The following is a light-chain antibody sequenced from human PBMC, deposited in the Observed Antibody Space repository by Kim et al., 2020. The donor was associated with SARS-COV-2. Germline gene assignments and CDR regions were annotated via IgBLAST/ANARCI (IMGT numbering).Light chain of an antibody. CDR3: SSYTSSSTLTV. Sequence: QSFTISCTETSSDVGGYNYVSWYQQHPGKAPTLMIYDVSNRPSGVSNRFSGSKSGNTASLTISGLQAEDEADYYCSSYTSSSTLTVFGGGTQLTVL. CDR1: SSDVGGYNY. V-gene: IGLV2-14*03. CDR2: DVS. J-gene: IGLJ3*02.